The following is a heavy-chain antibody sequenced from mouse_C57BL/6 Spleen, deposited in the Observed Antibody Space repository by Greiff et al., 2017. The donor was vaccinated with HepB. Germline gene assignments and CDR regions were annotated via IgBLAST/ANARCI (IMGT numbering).Heavy chain of an antibody. J-gene: IGHJ2*01. D-gene: IGHD1-1*01. V-gene: IGHV1-26*01. Sequence: EVQLQQSGPELVKPGASVKISCKASGYTFTDYYMNWVKQSHGKSLEWIGDINPNNGGTSYNQKFKGKATLTVDKSSSPAYRELRSLTSVDSAVYYCARAGGGSSLDYWGQGTTLTVTT. CDR2: INPNNGGT. CDR3: ARAGGGSSLDY. CDR1: GYTFTDYY.